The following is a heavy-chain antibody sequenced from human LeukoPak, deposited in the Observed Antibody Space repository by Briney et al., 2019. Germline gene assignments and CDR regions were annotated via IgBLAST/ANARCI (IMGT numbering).Heavy chain of an antibody. J-gene: IGHJ4*02. D-gene: IGHD5-18*01. CDR2: ISGSGGST. CDR3: ANGGVGYSYGFFDY. Sequence: GGSLRLSCAASGFTFSSYAMSWVRQAPGKGLEWVSAISGSGGSTYYADSVKGRFTISRDNSKNTLYLQMNSLRAEDTAVYYCANGGVGYSYGFFDYWVQGTLVTVSS. CDR1: GFTFSSYA. V-gene: IGHV3-23*01.